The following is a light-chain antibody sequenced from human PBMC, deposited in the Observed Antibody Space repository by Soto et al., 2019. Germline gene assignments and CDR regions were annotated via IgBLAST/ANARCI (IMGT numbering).Light chain of an antibody. V-gene: IGLV2-8*01. CDR1: SSDVGGYNY. CDR3: GTWDSSLSVGL. Sequence: QSALTQPPSASGSPGQSVAISCTGTSSDVGGYNYVSWYQQHPGKAPKLMIYEVNKRPSGVPDRFSGSKSGNTASLTVSGLQAEDEADYYCGTWDSSLSVGLFGGGTKLTVL. J-gene: IGLJ2*01. CDR2: EVN.